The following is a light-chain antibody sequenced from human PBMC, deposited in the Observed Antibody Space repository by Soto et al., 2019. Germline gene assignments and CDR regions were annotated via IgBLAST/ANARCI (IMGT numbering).Light chain of an antibody. CDR2: GAF. CDR3: QQYNYWPT. Sequence: VMTQSPATLSVSPGERATLSCRASQSVAGNVAWYQQKPGQVPRLLIHGAFTRATGIPARFSGSGSGTEFTLSISSLKSEDFAVYYCQQYNYWPTFGPGTRVYI. V-gene: IGKV3-15*01. J-gene: IGKJ3*01. CDR1: QSVAGN.